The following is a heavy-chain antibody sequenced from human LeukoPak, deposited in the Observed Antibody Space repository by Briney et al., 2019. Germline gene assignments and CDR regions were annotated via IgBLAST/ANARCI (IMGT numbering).Heavy chain of an antibody. CDR3: ARGDILTGWGYYYMDV. V-gene: IGHV3-74*01. D-gene: IGHD3-9*01. CDR1: GFTFSSYW. Sequence: GGSLRLSCAASGFTFSSYWMHWVRQAPGKGLVCVSRINSDGSSTRYADSVKGRFTISRDNAKNTLYLQMNSLRAEDTAVYYYARGDILTGWGYYYMDVWGKGTTVTISS. CDR2: INSDGSST. J-gene: IGHJ6*03.